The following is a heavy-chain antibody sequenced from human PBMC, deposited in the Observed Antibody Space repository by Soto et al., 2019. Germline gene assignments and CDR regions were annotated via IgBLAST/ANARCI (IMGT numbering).Heavy chain of an antibody. V-gene: IGHV4-31*03. CDR3: ARGGVVVITTAYYYGMDV. D-gene: IGHD3-22*01. CDR1: GGSISSGGYY. J-gene: IGHJ6*02. Sequence: QVQLQESGPGLVKPSQTLSLTCTVSGGSISSGGYYWSWIRQHPGKGLEWIGYIYYSGSTYYNASLRSRVTISADTSKNQFSLKLSSVTAADTAVYYCARGGVVVITTAYYYGMDVWGQGTTVTVSS. CDR2: IYYSGST.